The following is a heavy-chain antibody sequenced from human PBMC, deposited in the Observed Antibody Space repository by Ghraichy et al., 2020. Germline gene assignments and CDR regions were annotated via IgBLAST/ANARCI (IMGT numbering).Heavy chain of an antibody. Sequence: GGSLRLSCVGSGFTFSSYSMNWVRQAPGKGLEWVSYITSSSRFISYADSVKGRFTVSRDTAQKSLYLQMKNLRDEDTAVYYCARGSRVVRYYYYAGMDVWGQGTTVTVSS. CDR3: ARGSRVVRYYYYAGMDV. CDR1: GFTFSSYS. J-gene: IGHJ6*02. CDR2: ITSSSRFI. V-gene: IGHV3-48*02. D-gene: IGHD2-21*01.